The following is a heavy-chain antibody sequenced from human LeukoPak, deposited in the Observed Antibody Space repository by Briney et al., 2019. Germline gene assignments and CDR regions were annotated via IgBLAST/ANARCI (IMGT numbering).Heavy chain of an antibody. CDR1: GFTFSTYG. Sequence: GGSLRLSCAASGFTFSTYGMHWVRQAPGKGLEWVAFIRSDGINKYYADSVKGRFTISRDNSKNTLYLQMNSLTAEDTAVYYCAKTGNPAAGDYWGQGTLVTVSS. CDR3: AKTGNPAAGDY. V-gene: IGHV3-30*02. CDR2: IRSDGINK. D-gene: IGHD6-13*01. J-gene: IGHJ4*02.